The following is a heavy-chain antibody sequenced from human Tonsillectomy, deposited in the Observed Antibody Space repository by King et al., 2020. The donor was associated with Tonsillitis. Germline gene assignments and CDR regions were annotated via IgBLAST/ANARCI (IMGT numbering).Heavy chain of an antibody. Sequence: VQLVESGGGVVQPGRSLRLSCAASGFTFSNYAMHWVRQAPGKGLEWVAVIWYDGSNKYYADSVKGRFTISRDNSKNTLYLQMNSLRADDTAVYYSARAGGGGSSSGADYWGQGTLVTVSS. V-gene: IGHV3-33*01. CDR2: IWYDGSNK. J-gene: IGHJ4*02. D-gene: IGHD6-6*01. CDR3: ARAGGGGSSSGADY. CDR1: GFTFSNYA.